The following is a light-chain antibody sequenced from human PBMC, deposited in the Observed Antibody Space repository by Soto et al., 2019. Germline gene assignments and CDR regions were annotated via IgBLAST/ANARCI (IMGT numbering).Light chain of an antibody. CDR3: LQDYNYPRT. J-gene: IGKJ2*01. Sequence: AIQMTQSPSSLSASVGDRVTITCRASEGIRNDLGWYQQKPGKAPKLLIYAASSLQSGVPSRFSGSGSGTDFTLTISSLQPEDFAPYYCLQDYNYPRTFDQGTKLEIK. CDR1: EGIRND. CDR2: AAS. V-gene: IGKV1-6*01.